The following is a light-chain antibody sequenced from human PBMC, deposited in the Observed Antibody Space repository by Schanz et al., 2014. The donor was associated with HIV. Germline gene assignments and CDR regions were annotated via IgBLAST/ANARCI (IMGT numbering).Light chain of an antibody. V-gene: IGKV1-5*03. CDR3: QQYNRYAST. CDR1: QSVGNG. CDR2: RTS. Sequence: DIQMTQSPSTVSASVGDRVTVTCRASQSVGNGLAWFQQKPGRAPKLLLYRTSTLESGVPSRFSGSGSGTDFTLTITSLQPDDFATYYCQQYNRYASTFDQGTKVEIK. J-gene: IGKJ1*01.